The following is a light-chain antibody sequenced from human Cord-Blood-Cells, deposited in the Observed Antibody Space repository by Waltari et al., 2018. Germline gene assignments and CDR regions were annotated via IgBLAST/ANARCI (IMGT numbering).Light chain of an antibody. Sequence: EIVLTQSLDTLSLSPGERATLSCRASQSVSSSYLAWYQQKPGQAPRLLIYGASSRATGIPDRFSGSGSGTDFTLTISRLEPEDFAVYYCQQYGSSPYSFGQGTKLEIK. J-gene: IGKJ2*03. CDR2: GAS. CDR3: QQYGSSPYS. V-gene: IGKV3-20*01. CDR1: QSVSSSY.